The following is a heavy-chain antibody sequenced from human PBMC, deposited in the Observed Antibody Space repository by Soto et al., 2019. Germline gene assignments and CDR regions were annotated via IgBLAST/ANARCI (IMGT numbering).Heavy chain of an antibody. CDR2: MNPNSGNT. V-gene: IGHV1-8*01. Sequence: GASVKVSCKASGYTFTSYDINWVRQATGQGLEWMGWMNPNSGNTGYAQKFQGRVTMTRDTLMSTAYMELSGLTSEDTAVYYCAREPAAYDYWGLGTLVTVSS. CDR1: GYTFTSYD. D-gene: IGHD6-25*01. J-gene: IGHJ4*02. CDR3: AREPAAYDY.